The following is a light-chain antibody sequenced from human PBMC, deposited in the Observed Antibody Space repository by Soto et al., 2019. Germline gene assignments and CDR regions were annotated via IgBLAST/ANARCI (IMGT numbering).Light chain of an antibody. Sequence: QSALTQPPSASGSPGQSVAISCTGATSDIGGYNYVSWYQQHPGKAPKLIIHEVNKRPSGVPDRFSGSKSGNTASLTVSGLQAEDEADYYCSSHGGNSPYVFGTGTKLTGL. V-gene: IGLV2-8*01. J-gene: IGLJ1*01. CDR1: TSDIGGYNY. CDR2: EVN. CDR3: SSHGGNSPYV.